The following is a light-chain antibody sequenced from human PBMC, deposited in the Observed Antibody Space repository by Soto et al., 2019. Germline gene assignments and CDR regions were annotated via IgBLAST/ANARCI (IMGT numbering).Light chain of an antibody. Sequence: EIVLTQSPETLSLSPGESATLSCRASQSVSSNYLAWYQQKPGRAPRLLIYGASNRATGIPDRFSGSGSGTDFTLTISRLEPEDFAVFYCQQYDASITFGQGTRLEIE. CDR1: QSVSSNY. CDR2: GAS. J-gene: IGKJ5*01. CDR3: QQYDASIT. V-gene: IGKV3-20*01.